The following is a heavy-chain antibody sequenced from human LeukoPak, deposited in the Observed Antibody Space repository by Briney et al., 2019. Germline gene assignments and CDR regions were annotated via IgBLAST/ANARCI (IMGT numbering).Heavy chain of an antibody. CDR1: GGSISSSSYY. CDR2: IYYSGST. V-gene: IGHV4-39*07. J-gene: IGHJ4*02. CDR3: ARHDGYNPY. Sequence: PSETLSLTCTVSGGSISSSSYYWGWIRQPPGKGLEWIGSIYYSGSTYYNPSLKSRVTISVDTSKNQFSLKLSSVTAADTAVHYCARHDGYNPYWGQGTLVTVSS. D-gene: IGHD5-24*01.